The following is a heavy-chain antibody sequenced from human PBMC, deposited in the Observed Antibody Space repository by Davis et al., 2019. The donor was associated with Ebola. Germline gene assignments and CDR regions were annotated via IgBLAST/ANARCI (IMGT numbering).Heavy chain of an antibody. D-gene: IGHD6-19*01. CDR1: GFTFSSYA. Sequence: GESLKISCAASGFTFSSYAMSWVRQAPGKGLEWVSAISGSGGSTYYADSVKGRFTISRDNSKNTLYLQMNSLRAEDTAVYYCAKTGVWQWLADWGQGTLVTVSS. CDR3: AKTGVWQWLAD. J-gene: IGHJ4*02. V-gene: IGHV3-23*01. CDR2: ISGSGGST.